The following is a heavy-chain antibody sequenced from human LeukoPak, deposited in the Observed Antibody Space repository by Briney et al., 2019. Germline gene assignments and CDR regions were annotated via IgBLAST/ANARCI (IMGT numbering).Heavy chain of an antibody. Sequence: SETLSLTCGVSGGSLSSGYWSWVPQPPGKGREWIAYIYNSGRSNYNPALKSRGTISLDTSKNQFSLRLSSVTAADTAVYYCAGGSGASWFDPWGQGTLVNVSS. CDR1: GGSLSSGY. J-gene: IGHJ5*02. V-gene: IGHV4-59*01. CDR3: AGGSGASWFDP. CDR2: IYNSGRS. D-gene: IGHD2-8*02.